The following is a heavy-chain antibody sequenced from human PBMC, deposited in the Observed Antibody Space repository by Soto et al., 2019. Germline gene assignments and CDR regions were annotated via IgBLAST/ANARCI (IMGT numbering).Heavy chain of an antibody. J-gene: IGHJ4*02. CDR2: IYYSGST. CDR3: ARGLSVTLFDN. Sequence: QVQLQESGPGLVKPSQTLSLTCTVSGGSISTGGYYWTWIRQHPGKGLEWIGYIYYSGSTYYNPSLKSRVTISVDTSKNQFSLKLSSVKAEDTAVYYCARGLSVTLFDNWGQGTLVTVSS. V-gene: IGHV4-31*03. D-gene: IGHD4-17*01. CDR1: GGSISTGGYY.